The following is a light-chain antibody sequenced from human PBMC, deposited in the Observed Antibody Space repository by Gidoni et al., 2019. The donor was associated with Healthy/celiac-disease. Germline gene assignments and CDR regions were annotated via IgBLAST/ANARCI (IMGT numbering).Light chain of an antibody. CDR1: QSVSSSY. Sequence: EIVLTQSPGPLSLSPGERANLSCRASQSVSSSYLAWYQQKPGQAPRLLIYGASSRATGIPDFTLTISRLEPEDFAVYYCQQYGSSPKTFGQGTKVEIK. J-gene: IGKJ1*01. CDR3: QQYGSSPKT. CDR2: GAS. V-gene: IGKV3-20*01.